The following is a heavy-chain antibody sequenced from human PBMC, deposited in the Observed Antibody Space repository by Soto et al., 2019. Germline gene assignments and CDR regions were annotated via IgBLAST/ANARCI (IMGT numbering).Heavy chain of an antibody. V-gene: IGHV1-69*02. D-gene: IGHD3-10*01. CDR2: VNPIVSMS. CDR1: GDTFNFYS. Sequence: QVQLVQSGAEVKRPGSSVKVSCKASGDTFNFYSINWVRQAPGLGLEWMGRVNPIVSMSNYAQKFQGRVTMTADESMSTAYMELSSLRSEDTAIYYCASSYGSGYRAFDYWGQGALVTVSS. CDR3: ASSYGSGYRAFDY. J-gene: IGHJ4*02.